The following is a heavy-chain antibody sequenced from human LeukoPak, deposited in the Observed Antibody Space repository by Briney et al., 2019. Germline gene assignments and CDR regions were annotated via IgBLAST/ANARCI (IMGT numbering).Heavy chain of an antibody. CDR3: ARDLDGDPGY. CDR1: GFTFSSYS. D-gene: IGHD4-17*01. J-gene: IGHJ4*02. V-gene: IGHV3-21*01. CDR2: ISSSSSYI. Sequence: GGSLRLSCAAPGFTFSSYSMKWVRQAPGKGLEWVSSISSSSSYIYYADSVKGRFTISRDNAKNSLHLQMNSLRAEDTAVYYCARDLDGDPGYWGQGTLVTVSS.